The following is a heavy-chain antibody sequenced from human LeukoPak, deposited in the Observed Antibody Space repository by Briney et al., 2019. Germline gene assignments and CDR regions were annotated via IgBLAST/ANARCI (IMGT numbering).Heavy chain of an antibody. Sequence: PSETLSLTCTVSGGSISSYYWSWIRQPPGKGLEWIGYIYYSGSTNYNPSLKSRVTISVDTSKNQFSLKLSSVTAADTAVYYCAGAWSFGYDSSGYYPNWYFDLWGRGTLVTVSS. CDR3: AGAWSFGYDSSGYYPNWYFDL. V-gene: IGHV4-59*01. D-gene: IGHD3-22*01. CDR2: IYYSGST. J-gene: IGHJ2*01. CDR1: GGSISSYY.